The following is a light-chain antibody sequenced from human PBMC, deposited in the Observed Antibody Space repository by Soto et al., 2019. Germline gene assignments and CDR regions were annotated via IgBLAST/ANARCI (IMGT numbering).Light chain of an antibody. CDR3: KQYYNTPLT. Sequence: VMTQSPDNLAVSLGERATISCKSSQSVFYISHNKNYLAWYQQKPGQPPKLLIYSPSIRESGVPDRFTGSGSETDFTLTINRMQAEDVAIYYCKQYYNTPLTFGGGTKVDIK. V-gene: IGKV4-1*01. J-gene: IGKJ4*01. CDR2: SPS. CDR1: QSVFYISHNKNY.